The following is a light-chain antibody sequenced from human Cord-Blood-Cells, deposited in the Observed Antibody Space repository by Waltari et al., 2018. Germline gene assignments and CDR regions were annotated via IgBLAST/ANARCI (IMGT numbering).Light chain of an antibody. V-gene: IGLV3-25*03. CDR3: QSADSSGTSRV. Sequence: SYELTQPPSVSVSPGQTARITCSGDALPKQYAYWYQQKPGQAPVLVIYKDSGRPSGIPERFSGSSSATTVTLTISGVQAEDEADYYCQSADSSGTSRVFGGGTKLTVL. J-gene: IGLJ3*02. CDR2: KDS. CDR1: ALPKQY.